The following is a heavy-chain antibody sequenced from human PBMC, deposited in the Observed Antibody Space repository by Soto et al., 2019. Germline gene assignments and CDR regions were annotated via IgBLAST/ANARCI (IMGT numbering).Heavy chain of an antibody. V-gene: IGHV3-21*06. Sequence: GGSLRLSCAASGFTFTRYSMNWVRQAPGKGLEWVSSISSTTNYIYYGDSMKGRFTISRDNAKNSLYLEMNSLRAEDTAVYYCARESEDLTSNFDYWGQGTTVTVSS. CDR2: ISSTTNYI. CDR1: GFTFTRYS. J-gene: IGHJ4*03. CDR3: ARESEDLTSNFDY.